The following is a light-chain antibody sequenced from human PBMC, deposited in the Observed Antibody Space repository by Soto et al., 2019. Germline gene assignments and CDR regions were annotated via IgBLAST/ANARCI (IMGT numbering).Light chain of an antibody. V-gene: IGKV1-39*01. CDR3: QQSYSTPD. Sequence: DIQMTQSPSSLSASVGDRVTITCRASQSINSYLNWYQQKPGKAPKLLIYAASSLQSGVPSRFSGSGSGTDFTLTISSLQPEDFATYYCQQSYSTPDFGQGTRLEIK. CDR1: QSINSY. J-gene: IGKJ5*01. CDR2: AAS.